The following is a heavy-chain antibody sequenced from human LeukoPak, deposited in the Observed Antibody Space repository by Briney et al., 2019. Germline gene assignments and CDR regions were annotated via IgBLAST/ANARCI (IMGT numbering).Heavy chain of an antibody. CDR1: GFTFSSYA. Sequence: GGSLRLSCAASGFTFSSYAMSWVRQAPGKGLEWVSAISGSGGSTYYADSVKGRFTISRDNSKNTLYLQMNSLRAEDTAVYYCAKPRALDGYNSYYFDYWGQGTLVTVSS. CDR3: AKPRALDGYNSYYFDY. J-gene: IGHJ4*02. CDR2: ISGSGGST. V-gene: IGHV3-23*01. D-gene: IGHD5-24*01.